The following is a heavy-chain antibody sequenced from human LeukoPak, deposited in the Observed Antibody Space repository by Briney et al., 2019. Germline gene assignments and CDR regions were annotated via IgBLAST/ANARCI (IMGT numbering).Heavy chain of an antibody. CDR3: ARDCIVVVPAAIQSPSFPYGMDV. D-gene: IGHD2-2*02. V-gene: IGHV1-2*02. CDR2: INPNSGGT. Sequence: GAPVKVSCKASGYTFTGYYMHWVRQAPGQGLERMGWINPNSGGTNYAQKFQGRVTMTRDTSISTAYMELSRPRSDDTAVYYCARDCIVVVPAAIQSPSFPYGMDVWGQGTTVTVSS. J-gene: IGHJ6*02. CDR1: GYTFTGYY.